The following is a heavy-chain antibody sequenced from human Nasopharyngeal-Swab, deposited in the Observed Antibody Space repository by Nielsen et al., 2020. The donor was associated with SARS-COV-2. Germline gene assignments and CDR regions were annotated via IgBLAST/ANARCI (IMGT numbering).Heavy chain of an antibody. CDR3: TKVGAQDYYYMDV. Sequence: SLKISCAASGFTFDDYAMHWVRQAPGKGLEWVSGISWNSGSIGYADSVKGRFTISRDNAKNSLYLQMNSLRAEDTALYYCTKVGAQDYYYMDVWGKGTTVTVSS. J-gene: IGHJ6*03. CDR2: ISWNSGSI. CDR1: GFTFDDYA. D-gene: IGHD1-26*01. V-gene: IGHV3-9*01.